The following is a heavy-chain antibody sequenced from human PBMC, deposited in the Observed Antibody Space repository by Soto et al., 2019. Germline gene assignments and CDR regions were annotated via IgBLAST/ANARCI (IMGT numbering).Heavy chain of an antibody. CDR1: GFSFSFDG. Sequence: QVQLLESGGGVVQPGRSLTLSCAASGFSFSFDGMHWVRQAPGKGLEWVAVISDEGSEKYYRDSVKGRFTISRDNSGNTLFLQMTSLRNEDTAIYYCAKAVVDYSDSSCYFSDFDHWGQGTLVTVSS. J-gene: IGHJ4*02. D-gene: IGHD3-22*01. V-gene: IGHV3-30*18. CDR2: ISDEGSEK. CDR3: AKAVVDYSDSSCYFSDFDH.